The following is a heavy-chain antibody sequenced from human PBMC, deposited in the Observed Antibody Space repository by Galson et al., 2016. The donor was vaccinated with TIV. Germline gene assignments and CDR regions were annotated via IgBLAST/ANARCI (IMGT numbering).Heavy chain of an antibody. Sequence: SVKVSCKVSGYTLTEVAMYWVRQAPGKGLEWMGGFDPEDGKTIYAQRFQGRVTMTEDTSTDTAYMELSSLRSEDTAVYYCSTDVSTQYFDTSGYSPLGFCVHGTLVVGSS. J-gene: IGHJ4*01. CDR3: STDVSTQYFDTSGYSPLGF. D-gene: IGHD3-22*01. CDR1: GYTLTEVA. V-gene: IGHV1-24*01. CDR2: FDPEDGKT.